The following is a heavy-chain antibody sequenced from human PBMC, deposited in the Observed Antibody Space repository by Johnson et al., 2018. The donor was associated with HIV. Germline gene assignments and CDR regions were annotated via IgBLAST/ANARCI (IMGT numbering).Heavy chain of an antibody. Sequence: VQLVESGGGLVQPGRSLRLSCAASGFIFGDYAMHWVRQVPGKGLEWVSGINWNRDNIAYADSVKGRFTISRDNAKTSMYLQMNTLNAEDTAVYYCASSTVMMTDDAFDIWGQGTVVTVSP. CDR1: GFIFGDYA. CDR2: INWNRDNI. J-gene: IGHJ3*02. CDR3: ASSTVMMTDDAFDI. V-gene: IGHV3-9*01. D-gene: IGHD4-11*01.